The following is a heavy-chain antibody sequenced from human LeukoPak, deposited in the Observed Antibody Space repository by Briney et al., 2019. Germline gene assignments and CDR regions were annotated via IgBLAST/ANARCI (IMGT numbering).Heavy chain of an antibody. CDR1: GFTFSNYA. J-gene: IGHJ4*02. CDR2: ISASGLST. Sequence: QSGGSLRLSCVASGFTFSNYAMSWVRQAPGKGLEYVSPISASGLSTYYTDPVRGRFTNSRDNSKNTLYLQMHSLRAEDTAVYYCAKETSITGAGDFWGQGALVTVSS. CDR3: AKETSITGAGDF. V-gene: IGHV3-23*01. D-gene: IGHD1-20*01.